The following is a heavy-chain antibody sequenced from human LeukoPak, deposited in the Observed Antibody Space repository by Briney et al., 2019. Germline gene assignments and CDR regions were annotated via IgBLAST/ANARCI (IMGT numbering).Heavy chain of an antibody. CDR3: ARRHVEYSSSSDPYYFDY. J-gene: IGHJ4*02. CDR2: IYYSGST. V-gene: IGHV4-59*01. Sequence: SETLSLTCTVSGGSISSYYWSWIRQTPGKGLEWIGYIYYSGSTNYNPSLKSRVTISVDTSKNKFSLKLSSVTAADTAVYYCARRHVEYSSSSDPYYFDYWGQGTLVTVSS. D-gene: IGHD6-6*01. CDR1: GGSISSYY.